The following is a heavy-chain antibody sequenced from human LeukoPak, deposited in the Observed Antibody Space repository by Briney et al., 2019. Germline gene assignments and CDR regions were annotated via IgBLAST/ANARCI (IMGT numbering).Heavy chain of an antibody. D-gene: IGHD3-10*01. V-gene: IGHV5-51*01. J-gene: IGHJ4*02. Sequence: GESLKISCRTSGYTFISYWLGLVRQVPGKGLEWMGTIYPDDSDTRYSPSFQGQVTISADKSSSTAYRQWSSLKASDPAMYYCAVGTGYFDYWGQGALVTVSS. CDR3: AVGTGYFDY. CDR2: IYPDDSDT. CDR1: GYTFISYW.